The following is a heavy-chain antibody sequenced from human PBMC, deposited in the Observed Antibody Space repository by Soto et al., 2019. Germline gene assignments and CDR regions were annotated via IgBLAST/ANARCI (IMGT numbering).Heavy chain of an antibody. Sequence: ASVKVSCKASGYTFTSYAMHWVRQAPGQRLEWMGWINAGNGNTKYSQKFQGRVTITRDTSTSTAYMELRSLRSDDTAVYYCARDWGRYDYIWGSYRLDAFDIWGQGTMVTVSS. V-gene: IGHV1-3*01. CDR2: INAGNGNT. D-gene: IGHD3-16*02. CDR3: ARDWGRYDYIWGSYRLDAFDI. J-gene: IGHJ3*02. CDR1: GYTFTSYA.